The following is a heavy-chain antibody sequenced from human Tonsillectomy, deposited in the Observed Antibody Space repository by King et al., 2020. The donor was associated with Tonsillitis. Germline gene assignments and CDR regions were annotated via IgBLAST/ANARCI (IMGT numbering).Heavy chain of an antibody. Sequence: QLVQSGAEVKKPGESLKISCKASGYSFASYWVGWVRQMPGKGLEWMGIIYPGDSDTRYSTSFQGQGTISADKSISTAYLQWSSLKASDTAMFYCARLPGHYDSSGYYNAFDIWGQGTMVTVSS. J-gene: IGHJ3*02. CDR1: GYSFASYW. V-gene: IGHV5-51*01. CDR2: IYPGDSDT. CDR3: ARLPGHYDSSGYYNAFDI. D-gene: IGHD3-22*01.